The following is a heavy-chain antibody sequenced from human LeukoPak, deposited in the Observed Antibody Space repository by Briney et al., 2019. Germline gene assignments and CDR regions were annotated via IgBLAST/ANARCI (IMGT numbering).Heavy chain of an antibody. Sequence: SETLSLTCTVSGGSISSSSYYWGWFRQPPGKGLEWIGTVYYTGSTYYNPSLKSRVAISVDTSKNQFSLKLSSVTAADTAVYYCARSTGSTMFIDYWGQGTLVTVSS. J-gene: IGHJ4*02. CDR3: ARSTGSTMFIDY. CDR1: GGSISSSSYY. V-gene: IGHV4-39*07. D-gene: IGHD3-10*02. CDR2: VYYTGST.